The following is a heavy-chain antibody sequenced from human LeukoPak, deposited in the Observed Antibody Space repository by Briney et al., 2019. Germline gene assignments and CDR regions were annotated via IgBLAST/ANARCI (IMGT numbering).Heavy chain of an antibody. V-gene: IGHV1-18*01. CDR2: ISPYNGNT. Sequence: ASVKLSCTASGYTFTMSGISWGRHPPGQGLGWMGWISPYNGNTHTTQQSQGRVTMTTDTSTSTAHMELRSLRSDDTAVYYCAKDDYYDTSGRYWGHGNLGSVSS. D-gene: IGHD3-22*01. CDR1: GYTFTMSG. J-gene: IGHJ4*03. CDR3: AKDDYYDTSGRY.